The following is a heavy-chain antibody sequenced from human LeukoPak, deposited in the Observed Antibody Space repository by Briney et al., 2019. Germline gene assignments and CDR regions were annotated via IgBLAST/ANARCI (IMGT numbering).Heavy chain of an antibody. D-gene: IGHD3-10*01. CDR1: GFTFSSYS. CDR2: ISSSSSYI. CDR3: ARDLWFGDGGDDQLDH. V-gene: IGHV3-21*01. J-gene: IGHJ4*02. Sequence: PGGSLRLSCAASGFTFSSYSMNWVRQAPGKGLEWVSSISSSSSYIYYADSVKGRFTISRDNAKNSLYLQMNSLRAEDTAVYYCARDLWFGDGGDDQLDHWGQGTLVTVSS.